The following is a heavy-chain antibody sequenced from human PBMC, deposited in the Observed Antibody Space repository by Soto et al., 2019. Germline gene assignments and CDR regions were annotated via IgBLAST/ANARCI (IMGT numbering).Heavy chain of an antibody. CDR3: ARSGSGTVDY. Sequence: PSETLSLTCTVSGGSITSDSDYWGWIRQPPGKGLEWIGSIFYSGRTYYNPSLKSRVTISVDTSKNQFSLKLSSVTAADTAVYYCARSGSGTVDYWGQGTLVTVSS. CDR1: GGSITSDSDY. V-gene: IGHV4-39*01. CDR2: IFYSGRT. D-gene: IGHD3-10*01. J-gene: IGHJ4*02.